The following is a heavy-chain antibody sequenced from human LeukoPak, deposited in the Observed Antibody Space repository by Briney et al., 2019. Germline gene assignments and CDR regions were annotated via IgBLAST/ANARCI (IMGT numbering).Heavy chain of an antibody. J-gene: IGHJ3*02. Sequence: SQTLSLTCTVSGGSISSGDYYWSWIRQPPGKGLEWIGYIYYSGSTYYNPSLKSRVAISVDTPNNQFSLKLSSVTAADTAVYYCARWRGRTTLIAVVTDDAFDIWGQGTMVTVSS. CDR3: ARWRGRTTLIAVVTDDAFDI. CDR1: GGSISSGDYY. V-gene: IGHV4-30-4*01. CDR2: IYYSGST. D-gene: IGHD3-22*01.